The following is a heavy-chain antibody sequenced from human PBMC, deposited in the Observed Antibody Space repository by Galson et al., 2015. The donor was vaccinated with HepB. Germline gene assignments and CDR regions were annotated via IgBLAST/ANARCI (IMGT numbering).Heavy chain of an antibody. D-gene: IGHD3-3*01. V-gene: IGHV4-59*01. CDR1: GGSISSYY. CDR2: IYYSGST. Sequence: LSLTCTVSGGSISSYYWSWIRQPPGKGLEWIGYIYYSGSTNYNPSLKSRVTISVDTSKNQFSLKLSSVTAADTAVYYCARVGPQDYDFWSGYYTPYHNWFNPWGQGTLVTVSS. CDR3: ARVGPQDYDFWSGYYTPYHNWFNP. J-gene: IGHJ5*02.